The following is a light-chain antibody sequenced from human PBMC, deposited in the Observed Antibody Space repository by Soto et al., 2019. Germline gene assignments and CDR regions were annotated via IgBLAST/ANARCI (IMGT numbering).Light chain of an antibody. CDR3: CAYAGSSTFVV. J-gene: IGLJ2*01. Sequence: QSALTPPASVSGSPGQSITIACTGTSSDVGGYPFVSWYQQHPGNAPKLMISEVSKRTSGVSTRFSGSKSGNTASLTISGLHAEDEADYYGCAYAGSSTFVVVGGGTQLTV. CDR1: SSDVGGYPF. V-gene: IGLV2-23*02. CDR2: EVS.